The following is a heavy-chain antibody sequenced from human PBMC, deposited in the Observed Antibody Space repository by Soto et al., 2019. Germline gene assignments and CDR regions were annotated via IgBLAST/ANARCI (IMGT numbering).Heavy chain of an antibody. CDR3: ARDLSSSSDVIGY. V-gene: IGHV3-30-3*01. J-gene: IGHJ4*02. CDR2: ISYDGSNK. Sequence: QVQLVESGGGVVQPGRSLRLSCAASGFTFSSYAMHWVRQAPGTGLEWVAVISYDGSNKYYADSVKGRFTISRDNSKNTLYLQMNSLRAEDTAVYYCARDLSSSSDVIGYWGQGTLVTVSS. CDR1: GFTFSSYA. D-gene: IGHD6-6*01.